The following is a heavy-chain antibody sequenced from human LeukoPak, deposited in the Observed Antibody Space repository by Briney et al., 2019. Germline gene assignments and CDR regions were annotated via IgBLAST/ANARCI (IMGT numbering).Heavy chain of an antibody. D-gene: IGHD6-13*01. V-gene: IGHV4-30-2*01. CDR1: GGSISSGGYS. J-gene: IGHJ4*02. CDR2: IYHSGST. Sequence: SETLSLTCAVSGGSISSGGYSWSWIRQPPGKGLEWIGYIYHSGSTNYNPSLKSRVTISVDKSKNQFSLKLSSVTAADTAVYYCARVAAAGVFDYWGQGTLVTVSS. CDR3: ARVAAAGVFDY.